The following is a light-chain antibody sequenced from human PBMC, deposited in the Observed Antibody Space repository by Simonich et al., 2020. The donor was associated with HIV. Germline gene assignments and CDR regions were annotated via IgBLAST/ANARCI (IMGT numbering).Light chain of an antibody. J-gene: IGKJ1*01. V-gene: IGKV1-39*01. CDR1: QTISRY. CDR2: AAS. Sequence: DIQLTQSQSYLSASVGNRVTITCRVIQTISRYLNWSQQKPGKAPKVLIYAASSLQSGVPSRFSGSGSGTDFKLTISSLQPEDFATYYCQQSYNTPQTFGQGTKVEIK. CDR3: QQSYNTPQT.